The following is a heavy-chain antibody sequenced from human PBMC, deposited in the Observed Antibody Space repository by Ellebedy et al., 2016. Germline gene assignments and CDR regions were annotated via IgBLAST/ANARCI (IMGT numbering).Heavy chain of an antibody. CDR3: ARVLYGHDSYALDL. D-gene: IGHD2-8*01. CDR1: GFTFSNFW. Sequence: GESLKISXAASGFTFSNFWMAWVRQAPGRGLEWVANMNPDGSRKGYVDSVKGRFTISRDDAKNLLFLQMNSLRAEETGLYYCARVLYGHDSYALDLWGRGTVVTVSS. V-gene: IGHV3-7*01. CDR2: MNPDGSRK. J-gene: IGHJ3*01.